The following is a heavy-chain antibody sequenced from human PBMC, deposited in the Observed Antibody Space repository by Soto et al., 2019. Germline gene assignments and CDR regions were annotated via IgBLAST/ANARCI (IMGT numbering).Heavy chain of an antibody. Sequence: SETLSLTCAVYGGSFSGYYWSWIRQPPGKGLEWIGEINHSGSTYYNPSLGSRVTISVDTSKNQFSLKLRSVTAADTAVFYCAGLYPYESSGYHLNYWGQGALVTVSS. V-gene: IGHV4-34*01. CDR2: INHSGST. J-gene: IGHJ4*02. D-gene: IGHD3-22*01. CDR1: GGSFSGYY. CDR3: AGLYPYESSGYHLNY.